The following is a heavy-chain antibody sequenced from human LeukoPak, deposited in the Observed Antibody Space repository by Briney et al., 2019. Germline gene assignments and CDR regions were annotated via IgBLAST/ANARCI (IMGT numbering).Heavy chain of an antibody. CDR1: GYTLNALS. Sequence: GASVKLSCKASGYTLNALSIHWVRQAPGKGLEWMGGLDPVDGETIYAQRFQGRVTMTEDTSTDTAYLDLRSLRSDDTAVYYCTTSRRFYYDSGTFQYWGQGTLLTVSS. J-gene: IGHJ1*01. CDR3: TTSRRFYYDSGTFQY. D-gene: IGHD3-10*01. CDR2: LDPVDGET. V-gene: IGHV1-24*01.